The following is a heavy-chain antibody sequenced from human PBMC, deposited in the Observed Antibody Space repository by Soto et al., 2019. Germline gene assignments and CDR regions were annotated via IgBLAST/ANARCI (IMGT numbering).Heavy chain of an antibody. CDR3: ARDIDY. CDR1: GFTFSNYA. CDR2: VSYDGDNE. J-gene: IGHJ4*02. Sequence: GGSLRLSCVASGFTFSNYAMHWVRQAPGKGLEWVAIVSYDGDNEYYADSVRGRFFISRDNSRNTLYLQTSSLRHEDTAVYYCARDIDYCGQGTLVTVSS. V-gene: IGHV3-30*03.